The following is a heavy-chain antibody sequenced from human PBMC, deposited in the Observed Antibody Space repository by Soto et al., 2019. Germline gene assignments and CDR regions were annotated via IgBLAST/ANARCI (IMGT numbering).Heavy chain of an antibody. D-gene: IGHD1-26*01. J-gene: IGHJ4*02. Sequence: QVQLVQSGAEVKKPGASVKVSCKASGYTFTSYDINWVRQATGQGREWLGWMNPNSGNTGYAQKCQGKVNMTGDNSISTAYMELSRLRAEETAVYYCAREKVGAVDYWGQGTLVTVSS. CDR3: AREKVGAVDY. V-gene: IGHV1-8*01. CDR2: MNPNSGNT. CDR1: GYTFTSYD.